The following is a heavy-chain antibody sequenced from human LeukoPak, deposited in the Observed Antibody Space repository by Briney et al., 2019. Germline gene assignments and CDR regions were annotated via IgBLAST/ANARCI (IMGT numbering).Heavy chain of an antibody. J-gene: IGHJ4*02. CDR1: GGSISSGYW. V-gene: IGHV4-4*02. Sequence: PSGTLSLTCTVSGGSISSGYWWSWVRQPPGKGLEWIAEIHHSGSANYNPSLESRVTISVDKSNNQFSLNLSSVTAADTAVYYCARQGDYVVDYWGQGTLVTVSS. D-gene: IGHD3-16*01. CDR2: IHHSGSA. CDR3: ARQGDYVVDY.